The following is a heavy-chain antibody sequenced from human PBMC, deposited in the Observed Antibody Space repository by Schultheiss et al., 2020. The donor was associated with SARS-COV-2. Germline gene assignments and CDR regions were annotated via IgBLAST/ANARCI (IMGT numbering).Heavy chain of an antibody. CDR2: INPNSGGT. D-gene: IGHD2-2*01. J-gene: IGHJ6*03. Sequence: ASVKVSCKASGYTFTGYYMHWVRQAPGQGLEWMGWINPNSGGTNYALKVQGRVSLTTDTSTSTGYLELRSLRSDDTAVYYCARKMCSSTSCDYYYYYYMDVWGKGTTVTVSS. V-gene: IGHV1-2*02. CDR3: ARKMCSSTSCDYYYYYYMDV. CDR1: GYTFTGYY.